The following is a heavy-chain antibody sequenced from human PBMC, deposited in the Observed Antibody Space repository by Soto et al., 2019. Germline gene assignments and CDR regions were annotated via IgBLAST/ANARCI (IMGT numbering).Heavy chain of an antibody. CDR3: ARDGGVLTHTIVTGTTPWFDP. J-gene: IGHJ5*02. D-gene: IGHD1-7*01. V-gene: IGHV1-69*01. CDR2: IIPIFGTA. Sequence: QVQLVQSGAEVKKPGSSVKVSCKASGGTFSSYAISWVRQAPGQVLEWMGGIIPIFGTANYAQKFQGRVTITADESTSTAYMELSSLRYEDTAVYYCARDGGVLTHTIVTGTTPWFDPWGQGTLVTVSS. CDR1: GGTFSSYA.